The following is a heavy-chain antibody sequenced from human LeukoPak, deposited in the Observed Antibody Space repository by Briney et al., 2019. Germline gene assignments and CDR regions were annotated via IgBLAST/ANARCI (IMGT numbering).Heavy chain of an antibody. V-gene: IGHV4-34*01. CDR3: ARDLSRRGATTLWFDP. J-gene: IGHJ5*02. CDR1: GGSFSDYY. D-gene: IGHD1-26*01. Sequence: SETLSLTCAVYGGSFSDYYWTWIRQSPGKGLEWIGEINHSGSTNYNPSLKSRVTISIDTSKTQFSLKLNSVTAADTAVYYCARDLSRRGATTLWFDPWGQGTLVTVSS. CDR2: INHSGST.